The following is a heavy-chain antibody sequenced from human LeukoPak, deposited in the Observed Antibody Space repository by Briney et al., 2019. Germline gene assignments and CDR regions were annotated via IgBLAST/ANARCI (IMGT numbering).Heavy chain of an antibody. CDR3: ARDRHKYNDDGSGYPPY. CDR1: GFTFSSYS. CDR2: ISSSSTTI. V-gene: IGHV3-48*01. D-gene: IGHD3-22*01. Sequence: GGSLRLSCAASGFTFSSYSMMWVRQAPGKGLVWVSYISSSSTTIHYADSVKGRFTISRDNDKNSVYLQMNSLRAEDTAVYYCARDRHKYNDDGSGYPPYWGQGTLVTVSS. J-gene: IGHJ4*02.